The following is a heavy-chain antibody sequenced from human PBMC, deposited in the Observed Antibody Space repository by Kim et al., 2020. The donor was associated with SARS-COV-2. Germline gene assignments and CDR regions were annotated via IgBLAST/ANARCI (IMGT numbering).Heavy chain of an antibody. CDR3: ARDRGSDNWNYAFNWYYYYGMDV. V-gene: IGHV1-18*04. J-gene: IGHJ6*02. CDR2: ISAYNGNT. D-gene: IGHD1-7*01. CDR1: GYTFTSYG. Sequence: ASVKVSCKASGYTFTSYGISWVRQAPGQGLEWMGWISAYNGNTNYAQKLQGRVTMTTDTSTSTAYMELRSLRSDDTAVYYCARDRGSDNWNYAFNWYYYYGMDVWGQGTTVTVSS.